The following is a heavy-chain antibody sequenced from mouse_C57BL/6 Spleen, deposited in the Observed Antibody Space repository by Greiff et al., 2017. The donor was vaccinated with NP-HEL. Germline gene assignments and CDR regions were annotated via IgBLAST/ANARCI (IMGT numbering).Heavy chain of an antibody. V-gene: IGHV3-1*01. J-gene: IGHJ4*01. CDR1: GYSITSGYD. D-gene: IGHD3-2*02. Sequence: VQLKESGPGMVKPSQSLSLTCTVTGYSITSGYDWHWIRHFPGNKLEWMGYISYSGSTNYNPSLKSRISITHDTSKNHFFLKLNSVTTEDTATYYCARGSSGYAMDYWGQGTSVTVSS. CDR3: ARGSSGYAMDY. CDR2: ISYSGST.